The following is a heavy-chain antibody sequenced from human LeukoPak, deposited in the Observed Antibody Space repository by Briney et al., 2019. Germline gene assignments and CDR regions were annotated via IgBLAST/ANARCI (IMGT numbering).Heavy chain of an antibody. Sequence: GASVKVSCKASGYTFSDTGQYLYWLRQAPGQGLECMGWIYPNNGATAYAQQFQGRVAMTRDTSINTAYMELSRLRPDDTAVYYCARDGPAQMVDFDYWGQGALVTVSS. V-gene: IGHV1-2*02. CDR2: IYPNNGAT. CDR1: GYTFSDTGQY. D-gene: IGHD3-10*01. J-gene: IGHJ4*02. CDR3: ARDGPAQMVDFDY.